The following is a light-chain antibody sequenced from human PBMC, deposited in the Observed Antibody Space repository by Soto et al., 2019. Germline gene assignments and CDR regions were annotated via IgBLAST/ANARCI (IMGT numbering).Light chain of an antibody. CDR3: QQYNTYWT. J-gene: IGKJ1*01. V-gene: IGKV1-5*03. Sequence: DIQMTQSPSTLSAYVGDRVTLTCRASQSISSWLAWYQQKPGKAPKLLIYRASTLESGVPSRFSGSGSGTEFTLTISSLQPDDFATYYCQQYNTYWTFGPGTKVEIK. CDR1: QSISSW. CDR2: RAS.